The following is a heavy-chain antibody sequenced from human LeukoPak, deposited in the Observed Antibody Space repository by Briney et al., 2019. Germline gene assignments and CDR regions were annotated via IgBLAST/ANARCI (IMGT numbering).Heavy chain of an antibody. J-gene: IGHJ4*02. V-gene: IGHV1-69*04. CDR3: AREPSRDGYTLYYFDF. CDR2: IIPTLGIA. Sequence: ASVKVSCKASGDSFSIYSISWVRQAPGQPLEWMGRIIPTLGIANYAQKFQGRVTITADRSTSTAYMELSSLRSEDTAVYYCAREPSRDGYTLYYFDFWGQGTLVTVSS. D-gene: IGHD5-24*01. CDR1: GDSFSIYS.